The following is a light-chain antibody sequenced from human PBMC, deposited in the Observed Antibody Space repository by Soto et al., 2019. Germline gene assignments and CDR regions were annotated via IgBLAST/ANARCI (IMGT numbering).Light chain of an antibody. V-gene: IGLV3-1*01. CDR3: QAWDSRTSVV. CDR1: KLGDKY. Sequence: SYELTQPPSVSVSPGQTASITCSGDKLGDKYTYWYQQKPGQSPVLVIYQDSKRPSGIPERFSGSNSGNTATLTISGTQAMDEADYYCQAWDSRTSVVFGGGTKLTVL. J-gene: IGLJ2*01. CDR2: QDS.